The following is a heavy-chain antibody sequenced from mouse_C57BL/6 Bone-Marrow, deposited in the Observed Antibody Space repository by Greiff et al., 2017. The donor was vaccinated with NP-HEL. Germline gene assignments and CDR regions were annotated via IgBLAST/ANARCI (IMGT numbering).Heavy chain of an antibody. V-gene: IGHV3-6*01. D-gene: IGHD2-3*01. J-gene: IGHJ2*01. Sequence: EVQLVESGPGLVKPSQSLSLTCSVTGYSITSGYYWNWIRQFPGNQLEWMGYISYDGSNNYNPSLKNRISITRDTSTNQFFLKLNSVTTEDTASYYCAKERDDHFDDWGKGTTLTVSS. CDR1: GYSITSGYY. CDR2: ISYDGSN. CDR3: AKERDDHFDD.